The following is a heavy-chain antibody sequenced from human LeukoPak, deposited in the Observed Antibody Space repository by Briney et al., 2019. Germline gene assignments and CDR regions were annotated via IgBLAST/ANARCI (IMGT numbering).Heavy chain of an antibody. CDR2: IYHSGST. D-gene: IGHD5-18*01. J-gene: IGHJ4*02. CDR3: ARVVWGYSYGYYFDY. CDR1: GGSISSSNW. V-gene: IGHV4-4*02. Sequence: SETLSLTCAVSGGSISSSNWWSWVRQPPGKGLEWIGEIYHSGSTNYNPSLKSRVTISVDTSKDQFSLKLRSVTAADTAVYYCARVVWGYSYGYYFDYWGQGTLVTVSS.